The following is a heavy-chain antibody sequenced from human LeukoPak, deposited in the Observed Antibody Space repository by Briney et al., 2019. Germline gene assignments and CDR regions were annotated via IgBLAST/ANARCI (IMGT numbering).Heavy chain of an antibody. V-gene: IGHV5-51*01. CDR3: ARHLVDENWFDP. CDR2: IYPGDSDT. CDR1: GYSFTSYW. Sequence: ESPKISCKGSGYSFTSYWIGWVRQMPGKGLEWMGIIYPGDSDTRYSPSFQGQVTISADKSIRTAYQQWSSLKASDTAMYYCARHLVDENWFDPWGQGTLVTVSS. J-gene: IGHJ5*02. D-gene: IGHD2-8*02.